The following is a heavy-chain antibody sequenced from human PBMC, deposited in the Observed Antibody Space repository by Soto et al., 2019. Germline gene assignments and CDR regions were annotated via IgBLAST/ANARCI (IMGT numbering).Heavy chain of an antibody. CDR1: CYTFTYYA. CDR2: ISAYNGDT. V-gene: IGHV1-18*04. Sequence: EASVKVSCKASCYTFTYYAITWVRQAPGQGLEWMGWISAYNGDTKYAQKVQDRITMTTDTSTSTAYMELRSLTSDDTAVYYCAREAGSGSYYPEDYWGQGTLVTVSS. CDR3: AREAGSGSYYPEDY. D-gene: IGHD1-26*01. J-gene: IGHJ4*02.